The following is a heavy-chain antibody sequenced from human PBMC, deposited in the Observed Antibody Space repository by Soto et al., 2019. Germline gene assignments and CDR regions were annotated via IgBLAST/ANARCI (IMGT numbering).Heavy chain of an antibody. CDR2: IYYSGTT. CDR3: ARREIQGPIDY. V-gene: IGHV4-28*01. CDR1: GGSISSSNW. J-gene: IGHJ4*02. D-gene: IGHD1-26*01. Sequence: SETLSLTCAVSGGSISSSNWWSWVRQPPGKGLEWIGYIYYSGTTYYNPSLKSRVTMSVDTSKNQFSLKPTSVTAVDTAVYYCARREIQGPIDYWGQGTLVTVS.